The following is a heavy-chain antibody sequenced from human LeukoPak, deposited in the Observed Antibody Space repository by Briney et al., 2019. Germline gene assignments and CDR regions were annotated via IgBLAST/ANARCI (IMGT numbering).Heavy chain of an antibody. V-gene: IGHV4-59*01. D-gene: IGHD3-22*01. J-gene: IGHJ3*02. CDR2: IHYKRNT. CDR3: ARDTYYDENSDDYDDAFDI. Sequence: SETLSLTCTVSGGSISGYYWSWIRQPPGQGLEWIGHIHYKRNTNYNASLKSRVSMLLDTSKNQISLRLSSVTAADTAVYHCARDTYYDENSDDYDDAFDIWGQGTRVTVSS. CDR1: GGSISGYY.